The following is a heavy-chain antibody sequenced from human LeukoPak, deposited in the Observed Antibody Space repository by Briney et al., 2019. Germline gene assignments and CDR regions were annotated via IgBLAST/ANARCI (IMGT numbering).Heavy chain of an antibody. Sequence: GGSLRLSCAASGFTFSSYGMHWVRQAPGKGLEWVAVISYDGSNKYYADSVMGRFTISRDNSKNTLYLQMNSLRAEDTAVYYCAGGSYGDYEHNWFDPWGQGTLVTVSS. V-gene: IGHV3-30*03. CDR1: GFTFSSYG. CDR3: AGGSYGDYEHNWFDP. CDR2: ISYDGSNK. J-gene: IGHJ5*02. D-gene: IGHD4-17*01.